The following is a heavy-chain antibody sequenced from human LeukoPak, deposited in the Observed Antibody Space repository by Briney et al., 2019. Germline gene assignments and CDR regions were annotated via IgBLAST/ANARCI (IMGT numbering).Heavy chain of an antibody. V-gene: IGHV4-61*02. Sequence: SQTLSLTCPVSGGSISSGSYYWSWIRQPAGKGLEWIGRMYISGTTNYNPTLKSRVTISVDTSKNQFSLKVSSVTAADTAVYYCARGEPRYQYAMDVWGQGTTVTVSS. CDR3: ARGEPRYQYAMDV. D-gene: IGHD2-2*01. CDR2: MYISGTT. J-gene: IGHJ6*02. CDR1: GGSISSGSYY.